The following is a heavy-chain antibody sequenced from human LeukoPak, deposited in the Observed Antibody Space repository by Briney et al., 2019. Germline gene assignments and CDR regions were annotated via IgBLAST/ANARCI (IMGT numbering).Heavy chain of an antibody. CDR3: ARVGGSSGDY. J-gene: IGHJ4*02. V-gene: IGHV1-46*01. CDR2: INPSGGST. CDR1: GYTFTSYY. D-gene: IGHD6-25*01. Sequence: ASVKVSCKASGYTFTSYYMHWVRQAPGQGLEWMGIINPSGGSTSYAQKFQGRVTITRNTSISTAYMELSSLRSEDTAVYYCARVGGSSGDYWGQGTLVTVSS.